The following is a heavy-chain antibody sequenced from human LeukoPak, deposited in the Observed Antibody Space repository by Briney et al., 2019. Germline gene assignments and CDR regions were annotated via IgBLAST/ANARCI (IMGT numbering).Heavy chain of an antibody. Sequence: GGSLRLSCAASGFTFSSYAMSWVRQAPGKGLEWVSAISGSGGSTYYADSVKGRFTISRDNSKNTLYLQMNSLRAEDTAVYYCAKGVDSGWAEPPAPYFDYWGQGTLVTVSS. CDR1: GFTFSSYA. V-gene: IGHV3-23*01. CDR2: ISGSGGST. D-gene: IGHD6-19*01. J-gene: IGHJ4*02. CDR3: AKGVDSGWAEPPAPYFDY.